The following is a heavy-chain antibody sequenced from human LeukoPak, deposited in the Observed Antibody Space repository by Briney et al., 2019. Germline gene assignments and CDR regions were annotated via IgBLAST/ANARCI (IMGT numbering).Heavy chain of an antibody. Sequence: GGSLRLSCAASGFTFGDYAMTWVRQAPGKGLEWVGFIRSNLYGGTPEYAASVKGRFTISRDDSNSIAYLEMDSLKTDDTAVYYCTRDQTPYYWGQGTLVTVSS. CDR2: IRSNLYGGTP. J-gene: IGHJ4*02. V-gene: IGHV3-49*04. CDR1: GFTFGDYA. CDR3: TRDQTPYY.